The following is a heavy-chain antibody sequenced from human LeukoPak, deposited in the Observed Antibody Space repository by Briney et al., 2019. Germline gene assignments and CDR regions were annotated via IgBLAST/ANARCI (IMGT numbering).Heavy chain of an antibody. Sequence: GASVKVSCKASGYTFTSYYMHWVRQAPGQGLEWMGIINPSGGSTSYAQKFQGRVTMTRDMSTSTVYMELSSLRSDDTAVYYCARDARFYDILTGYPYNAFDIWGQGTMVTVSS. D-gene: IGHD3-9*01. CDR1: GYTFTSYY. J-gene: IGHJ3*02. CDR2: INPSGGST. CDR3: ARDARFYDILTGYPYNAFDI. V-gene: IGHV1-46*01.